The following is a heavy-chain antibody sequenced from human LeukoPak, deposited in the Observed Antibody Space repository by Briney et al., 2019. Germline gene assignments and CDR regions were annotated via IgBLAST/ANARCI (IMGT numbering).Heavy chain of an antibody. V-gene: IGHV3-48*01. CDR3: ATYGDTGAFDI. D-gene: IGHD5-18*01. CDR1: GFTFSSYA. J-gene: IGHJ3*02. CDR2: ISSSSSII. Sequence: PGGSLRLSCAASGFTFSSYAMSWVRQAPGKGLEWISYISSSSSIIYYADSVRGRFTISRDNAKNSLYLQMNSLRAEDTAVYYCATYGDTGAFDIWGQGTMVTVSS.